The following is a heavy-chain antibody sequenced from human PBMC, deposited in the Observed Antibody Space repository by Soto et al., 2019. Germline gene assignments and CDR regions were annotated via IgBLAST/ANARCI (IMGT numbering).Heavy chain of an antibody. CDR2: ISSSSSYI. Sequence: PGGSLRLSCAASGFTFSSYSMNWVRQAPGKGLEWVSSISSSSSYIYYADSVKGRFTISRDNAKNSLYLQMNSLRAEDTAVYYCARDEDTIFGVVIRYFDYWGQGTLVTVSS. J-gene: IGHJ4*02. CDR3: ARDEDTIFGVVIRYFDY. D-gene: IGHD3-3*01. CDR1: GFTFSSYS. V-gene: IGHV3-21*01.